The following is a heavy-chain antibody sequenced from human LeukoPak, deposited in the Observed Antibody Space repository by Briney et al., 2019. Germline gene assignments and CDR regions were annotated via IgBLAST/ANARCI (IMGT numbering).Heavy chain of an antibody. CDR1: GGSISSGGYS. CDR3: ARSVSGNDAFDI. Sequence: SQTLSLTCAVSGGSISSGGYSWSWIRQPPGKGLEWIGYIYYSGTTYYNPSLKSRATITVDRSESQFSLNLSSVTAADTAVYYCARSVSGNDAFDIWGQGTMVTVSA. D-gene: IGHD1-14*01. V-gene: IGHV4-30-2*01. J-gene: IGHJ3*02. CDR2: IYYSGTT.